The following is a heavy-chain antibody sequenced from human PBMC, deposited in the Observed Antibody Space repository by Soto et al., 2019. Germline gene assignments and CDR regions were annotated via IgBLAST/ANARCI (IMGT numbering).Heavy chain of an antibody. J-gene: IGHJ4*02. V-gene: IGHV3-48*01. CDR2: ISSSSSTI. D-gene: IGHD2-15*01. Sequence: GGSLRLSCAASGFSFSSYSMNWVRQAPGKGQEWDSYISSSSSTIYYADSVKGRFTNSRDNAKNSLYLQMNSLRAEDTAVYYCARDKGRSPLDYWGQGTLVTSPQ. CDR3: ARDKGRSPLDY. CDR1: GFSFSSYS.